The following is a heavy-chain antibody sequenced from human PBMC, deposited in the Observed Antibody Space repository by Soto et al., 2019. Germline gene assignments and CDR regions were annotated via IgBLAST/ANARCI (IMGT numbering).Heavy chain of an antibody. D-gene: IGHD1-26*01. CDR1: GFTPSRYR. J-gene: IGHJ4*02. V-gene: IGHV3-7*03. CDR2: IKEDGSEI. Sequence: PGGSLRLSCAASGFTPSRYRLTSVPQAPGNGLEWVANIKEDGSEIYYVDSVKGRFTTSRDNAKNSLYLQMKSLRAEDTAVYYCARVVSGRGCGDSIDWWGRGSLVAVCS. CDR3: ARVVSGRGCGDSIDW.